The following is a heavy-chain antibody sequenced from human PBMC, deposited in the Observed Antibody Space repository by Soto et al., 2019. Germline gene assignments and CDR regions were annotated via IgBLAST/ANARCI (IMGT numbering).Heavy chain of an antibody. V-gene: IGHV1-18*01. Sequence: ASVKVSCKASGYTFTRYGISCVRQAPGPGLEWMGWISAYNGNTNYAQKLQGIVTMTTDTSTSSAYMELRSLRSDATAVSYCASDDSGGYGSGSYDYWGQGTLVTVSS. CDR3: ASDDSGGYGSGSYDY. J-gene: IGHJ4*02. CDR1: GYTFTRYG. CDR2: ISAYNGNT. D-gene: IGHD3-10*01.